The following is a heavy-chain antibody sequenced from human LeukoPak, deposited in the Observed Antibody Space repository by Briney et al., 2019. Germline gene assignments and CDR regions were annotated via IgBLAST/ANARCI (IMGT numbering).Heavy chain of an antibody. CDR2: MNSDGSST. V-gene: IGHV3-74*01. Sequence: PGGALRLSCVASGFTFSSYWMHWVRQAPGKGLVWVSRMNSDGSSTSYAESVKGRFTISRDNAKNTLYVQMNSLRAEDTAIYYCARAYSSGWYVPGDYWGQGTLVTVSS. CDR3: ARAYSSGWYVPGDY. D-gene: IGHD6-19*01. CDR1: GFTFSSYW. J-gene: IGHJ4*02.